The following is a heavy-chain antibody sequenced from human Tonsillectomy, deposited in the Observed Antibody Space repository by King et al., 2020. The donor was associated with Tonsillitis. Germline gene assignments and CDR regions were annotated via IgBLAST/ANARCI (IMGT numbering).Heavy chain of an antibody. CDR2: ISAYNGNT. D-gene: IGHD4-17*01. V-gene: IGHV1-18*01. Sequence: QLVQSGAEVKKPGASGKVSCKASGYTFTIYGSSWVRQAPGQGLEWMGWISAYNGNTKYAQKVQGKVTMTTHTSTSTAYMELRSLRSDDTAVYYCARGGNDYGDYGGYYYYYYMDVWGKGTTVTVSS. CDR3: ARGGNDYGDYGGYYYYYYMDV. CDR1: GYTFTIYG. J-gene: IGHJ6*03.